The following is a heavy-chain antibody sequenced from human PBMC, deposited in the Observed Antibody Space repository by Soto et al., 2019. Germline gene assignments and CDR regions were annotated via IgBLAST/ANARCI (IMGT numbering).Heavy chain of an antibody. J-gene: IGHJ4*02. Sequence: EASVKVSCKASGGTFSSYTISWVRQAPGQGLEWMGRIIPILGIANYAQKFQGRVTITADKSTSTAYMELRSLRSDDTAVYYCARDLSYGLCAYWGQGTLVTVSS. CDR2: IIPILGIA. V-gene: IGHV1-69*04. CDR3: ARDLSYGLCAY. CDR1: GGTFSSYT. D-gene: IGHD5-18*01.